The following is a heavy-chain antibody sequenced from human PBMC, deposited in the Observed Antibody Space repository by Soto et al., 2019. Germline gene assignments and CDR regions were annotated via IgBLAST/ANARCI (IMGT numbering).Heavy chain of an antibody. Sequence: QVHLVQSGAEVKKPGASVKVSCKGSGYAFTTYGITWVRQAAGQGLERMGWISAHNGNTNYAQKLQGRVTVTRDTSPRTAYMEMRSLRSDDTAVYYCARGRYGDYWGQGALVTVSS. V-gene: IGHV1-18*01. CDR1: GYAFTTYG. D-gene: IGHD1-1*01. J-gene: IGHJ4*02. CDR2: ISAHNGNT. CDR3: ARGRYGDY.